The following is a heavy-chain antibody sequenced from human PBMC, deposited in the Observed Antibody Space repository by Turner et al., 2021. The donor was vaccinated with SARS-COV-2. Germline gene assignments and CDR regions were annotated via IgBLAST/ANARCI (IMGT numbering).Heavy chain of an antibody. CDR3: AREGGYSYGPYYYGMDV. Sequence: EVQLVESGGGLVQPGGSLRLTCAASGFTFSSYSMNWVRQARGKGLEWVSYISSSSSTIYYADSVKGRFTISRDNAKNSLYLQMNSLRAEDTAVYYCAREGGYSYGPYYYGMDVWGQGTTVTVSS. J-gene: IGHJ6*02. CDR2: ISSSSSTI. V-gene: IGHV3-48*01. CDR1: GFTFSSYS. D-gene: IGHD5-18*01.